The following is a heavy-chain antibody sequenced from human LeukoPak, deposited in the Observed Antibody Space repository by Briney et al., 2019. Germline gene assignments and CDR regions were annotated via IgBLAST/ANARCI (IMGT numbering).Heavy chain of an antibody. CDR1: GFTFSSYG. Sequence: GGSLRLSCAASGFTFSSYGMSWVRQAPGKGLEWVSAISGSGGSTYYADSVKGRFTISRDNSKNTLYLQMNSLRAEDTAVYYCAKDVSPIVVLILYDYWGQGTLVTVSS. CDR2: ISGSGGST. V-gene: IGHV3-23*01. J-gene: IGHJ4*02. D-gene: IGHD3-22*01. CDR3: AKDVSPIVVLILYDY.